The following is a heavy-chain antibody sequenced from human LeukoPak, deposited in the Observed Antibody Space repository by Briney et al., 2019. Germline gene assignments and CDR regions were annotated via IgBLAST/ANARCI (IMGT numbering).Heavy chain of an antibody. CDR3: ARSTPRDAFDI. D-gene: IGHD2-2*01. CDR2: IYHSGST. J-gene: IGHJ3*02. V-gene: IGHV4-38-2*01. CDR1: GYSISSGCY. Sequence: SETLSLTCAVSGYSISSGCYWGWIRQPPGKGLEWIGSIYHSGSTYYNPSLKSRVTISVDTSKNQFSLKLSSVTAADTGVYYCARSTPRDAFDIWGQGTMVTVSS.